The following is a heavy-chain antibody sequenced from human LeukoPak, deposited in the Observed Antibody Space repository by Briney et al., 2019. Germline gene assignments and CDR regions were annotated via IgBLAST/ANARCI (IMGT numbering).Heavy chain of an antibody. CDR1: GGSLSSYC. CDR2: IYTSGST. CDR3: ARDTGYSRRWHRIAVYH. J-gene: IGHJ4*02. Sequence: SESLSPACTVSGGSLSSYCSSWIRQPAGKGLEWIGRIYTSGSTNYNPSLKSRVTMSVDTSKNQFSLKLSSLTAADTAVYYCARDTGYSRRWHRIAVYHWGQGNLVTVSS. D-gene: IGHD6-13*01. V-gene: IGHV4-4*07.